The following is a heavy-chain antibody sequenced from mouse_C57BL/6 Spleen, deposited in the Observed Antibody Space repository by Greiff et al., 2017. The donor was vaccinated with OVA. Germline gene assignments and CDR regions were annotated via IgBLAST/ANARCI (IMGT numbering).Heavy chain of an antibody. CDR1: GFTFSDYY. V-gene: IGHV5-12*01. Sequence: EVKLVESGGGLVQPGGSLKLSCAASGFTFSDYYMYWVRQTPEKRLEWVAYISNGGGSTYYPDTVQGRFTISRDNAKNTLYLQMSRLKSEDTAMYYCARRSDYGSSSYFDYWGQGTTLTVSS. CDR2: ISNGGGST. D-gene: IGHD1-1*01. J-gene: IGHJ2*01. CDR3: ARRSDYGSSSYFDY.